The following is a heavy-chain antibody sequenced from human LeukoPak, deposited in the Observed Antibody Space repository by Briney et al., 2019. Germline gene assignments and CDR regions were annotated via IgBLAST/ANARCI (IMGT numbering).Heavy chain of an antibody. CDR1: GGSISSSSYY. CDR3: ARIVIPRAEIDP. J-gene: IGHJ5*02. V-gene: IGHV4-39*07. Sequence: SETLSLTCTVSGGSISSSSYYWAWIRQPPGKGLEWIGSLHYSGRTVYNPSLNSRVTISVDRSKNQFSLKLTSVTAADTAVYYCARIVIPRAEIDPWGQGTLVTVSS. CDR2: LHYSGRT. D-gene: IGHD2/OR15-2a*01.